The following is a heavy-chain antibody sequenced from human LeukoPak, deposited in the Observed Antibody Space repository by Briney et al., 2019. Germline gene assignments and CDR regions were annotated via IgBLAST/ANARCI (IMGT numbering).Heavy chain of an antibody. V-gene: IGHV5-51*01. CDR1: GYSFTSYW. CDR2: IYPGDSDT. J-gene: IGHJ4*02. Sequence: PGESLKISCKGSGYSFTSYWIGWVRQMPGRGLEWMGIIYPGDSDTRYSPSFQGQVTISADKSISTAYLQWGSLKASDTAMYYCARRGSAGYDSSGYSPDYWGQGTLVTVSS. CDR3: ARRGSAGYDSSGYSPDY. D-gene: IGHD3-22*01.